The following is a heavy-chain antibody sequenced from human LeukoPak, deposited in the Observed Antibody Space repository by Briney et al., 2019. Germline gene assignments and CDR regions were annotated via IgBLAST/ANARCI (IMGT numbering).Heavy chain of an antibody. CDR2: IYYSGST. J-gene: IGHJ6*03. Sequence: PSETLSLTCTVSGGSISSYYWSWIRQPPGKGLEWIGYIYYSGSTNYNPSLKSRVTISVDTSKNQFSLKLSSVTAADTAVYYCARAPDLSGYSRLYYYYYYMDVWGKGTTVTVSS. D-gene: IGHD5-12*01. V-gene: IGHV4-59*12. CDR3: ARAPDLSGYSRLYYYYYYMDV. CDR1: GGSISSYY.